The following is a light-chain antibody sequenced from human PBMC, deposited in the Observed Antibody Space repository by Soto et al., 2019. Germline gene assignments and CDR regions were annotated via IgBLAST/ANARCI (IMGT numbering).Light chain of an antibody. CDR3: HQYYSPPLT. CDR2: WTS. J-gene: IGKJ4*01. Sequence: DIVMTQSPDSLAVSLGERATINCKSSQSVLYSSNNKNYVAWYQQRQGQPPKLLIYWTSIRESGVPDRFSGGGCGTDFTRIISSLQAEDVAFYFCHQYYSPPLTFGGGTKVEIK. V-gene: IGKV4-1*01. CDR1: QSVLYSSNNKNY.